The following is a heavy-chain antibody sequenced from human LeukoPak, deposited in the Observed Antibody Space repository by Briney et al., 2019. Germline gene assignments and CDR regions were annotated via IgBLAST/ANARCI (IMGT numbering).Heavy chain of an antibody. CDR3: VRASRTYYGDYLYYFDS. Sequence: ASVKVSCKASGYTFTSYDINWGRQSTGHGLEWMGWMNPRSGNTGYSQNFQGRVTMTRNTSITTSYMELSSLRSEDTVVYYCVRASRTYYGDYLYYFDSWGQGTQVTVSS. CDR1: GYTFTSYD. D-gene: IGHD4-17*01. V-gene: IGHV1-8*01. J-gene: IGHJ4*02. CDR2: MNPRSGNT.